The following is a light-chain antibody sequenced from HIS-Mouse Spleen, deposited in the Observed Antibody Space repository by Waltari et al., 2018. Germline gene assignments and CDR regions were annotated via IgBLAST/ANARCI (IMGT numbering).Light chain of an antibody. CDR1: SSDVGSYNL. Sequence: QSALTQPASVSGSPGQSITISCTGTSSDVGSYNLVSWYQQHPGKAPKLMIYEGSKRPSGVSNRFSGSKSGNTASLTISGLQAEVEADYYCCSYAGSSTYWVFGGGTKLTVL. CDR2: EGS. V-gene: IGLV2-23*01. CDR3: CSYAGSSTYWV. J-gene: IGLJ3*02.